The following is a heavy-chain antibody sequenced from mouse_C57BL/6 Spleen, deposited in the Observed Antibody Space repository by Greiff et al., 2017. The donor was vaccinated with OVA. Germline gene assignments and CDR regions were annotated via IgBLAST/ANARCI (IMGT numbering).Heavy chain of an antibody. D-gene: IGHD4-1*01. CDR3: ARSDWDFYYFDY. Sequence: VQLQQSGPELVKPGASVKISCKASGYTFTDYYMNWVKQSHGKSLEWIGDINPNNGGTSYNQKFKGKATLTVDKSSSTAYMELRSLTSEDSAVYYCARSDWDFYYFDYWGQGTTLTVSS. J-gene: IGHJ2*01. V-gene: IGHV1-26*01. CDR2: INPNNGGT. CDR1: GYTFTDYY.